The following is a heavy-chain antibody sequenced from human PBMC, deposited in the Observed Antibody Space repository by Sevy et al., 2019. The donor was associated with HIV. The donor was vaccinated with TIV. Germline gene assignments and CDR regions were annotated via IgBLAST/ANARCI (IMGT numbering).Heavy chain of an antibody. J-gene: IGHJ6*02. D-gene: IGHD6-13*01. CDR2: IGTAGDT. CDR3: ARRKVYSSSWYTYYYYGMDV. CDR1: GFTFSSYD. Sequence: GGSLRLSCVASGFTFSSYDMHWVRQATGKGLEWVSAIGTAGDTYYPGSVKGRFTISRENAKNSLYLQMNSLRAGDTAVYYCARRKVYSSSWYTYYYYGMDVWGQGTTVTVSS. V-gene: IGHV3-13*01.